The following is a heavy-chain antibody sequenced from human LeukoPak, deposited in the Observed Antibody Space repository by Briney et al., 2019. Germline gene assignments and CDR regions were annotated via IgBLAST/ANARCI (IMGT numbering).Heavy chain of an antibody. D-gene: IGHD3-3*01. J-gene: IGHJ4*02. Sequence: SETLSLTCTVSGGSISSYYWSWIRQPPGKGLEWIGYIYYSGSTNYNPSLKSRVTISVDTSKNQFSLKLSSVTAADTAVYYCARSIAIIFGVVLDYWGQGTLVTVSS. CDR3: ARSIAIIFGVVLDY. V-gene: IGHV4-59*08. CDR1: GGSISSYY. CDR2: IYYSGST.